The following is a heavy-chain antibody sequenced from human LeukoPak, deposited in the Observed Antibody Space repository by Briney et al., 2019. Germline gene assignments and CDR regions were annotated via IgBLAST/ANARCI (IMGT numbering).Heavy chain of an antibody. J-gene: IGHJ4*02. CDR3: AKIDSYYDFWSGYSNVYYFDY. Sequence: GGSLRLSCAASGFTFSSYAMSWVRQAPGKGLEWVSAISGSGGSTYYADSVKGRFTISRDNSKNTLYLQMNSLRAEDTAVYYCAKIDSYYDFWSGYSNVYYFDYWAREPWSPSPQ. CDR2: ISGSGGST. D-gene: IGHD3-3*01. CDR1: GFTFSSYA. V-gene: IGHV3-23*01.